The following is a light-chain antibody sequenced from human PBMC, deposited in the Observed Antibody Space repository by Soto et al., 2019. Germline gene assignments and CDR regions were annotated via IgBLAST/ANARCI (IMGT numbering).Light chain of an antibody. J-gene: IGLJ1*01. CDR3: SSYTSSSTLVV. V-gene: IGLV2-14*01. Sequence: QAALTQPVSVSGSPGQSITISCTGTSSDVGGYNYVSWYQQHPGKAPKLMISEVSNRPSGVSNRFSGSKSGNTASLTISGLQAEDEADYYCSSYTSSSTLVVFGTGTKVTDL. CDR1: SSDVGGYNY. CDR2: EVS.